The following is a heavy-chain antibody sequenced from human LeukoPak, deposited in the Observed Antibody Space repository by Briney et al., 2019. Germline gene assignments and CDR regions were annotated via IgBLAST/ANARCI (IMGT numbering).Heavy chain of an antibody. J-gene: IGHJ4*02. Sequence: GGSLRLSCAASGFTVSSSYMSWVRRAPGKGLEWVSVIYSGGSTDYADSVKGRFAISRDNSKNMLYLQLNSLRAEDTAVYYCARVDYGSGSYFDYWGQGTLVTVSS. CDR3: ARVDYGSGSYFDY. V-gene: IGHV3-53*01. CDR2: IYSGGST. CDR1: GFTVSSSY. D-gene: IGHD3-10*01.